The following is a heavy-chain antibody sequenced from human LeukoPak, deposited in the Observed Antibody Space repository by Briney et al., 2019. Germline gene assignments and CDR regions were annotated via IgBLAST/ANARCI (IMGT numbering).Heavy chain of an antibody. V-gene: IGHV3-9*01. CDR3: AKDLGATKPEYFQH. CDR1: GFTFDDYA. Sequence: QPGGSLRLSCAASGFTFDDYAMHWVRQAPGKGLEWVSGISWNSGSIGYADSVKGRFTISRDNAKNSLYLQMNSLRAEDTAVYYCAKDLGATKPEYFQHWGQGTLVTVSS. J-gene: IGHJ1*01. D-gene: IGHD1-26*01. CDR2: ISWNSGSI.